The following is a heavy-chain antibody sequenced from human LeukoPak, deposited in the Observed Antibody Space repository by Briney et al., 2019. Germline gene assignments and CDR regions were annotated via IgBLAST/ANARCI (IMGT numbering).Heavy chain of an antibody. CDR2: IIPIIGTA. D-gene: IGHD4-11*01. J-gene: IGHJ2*01. CDR1: GGTFSSYA. Sequence: SVRVSCKASGGTFSSYAISWVRQAPGQGLEWMGGIIPIIGTANYAQKFQGRVTITTDESTSTAYMELSSLRSEDTAVYYCATMTTAMGWYFDLWGRGTLVTVSS. V-gene: IGHV1-69*05. CDR3: ATMTTAMGWYFDL.